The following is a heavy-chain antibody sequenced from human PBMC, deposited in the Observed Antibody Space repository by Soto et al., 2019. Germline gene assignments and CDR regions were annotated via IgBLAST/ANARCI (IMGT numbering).Heavy chain of an antibody. D-gene: IGHD3-16*02. Sequence: ASVKVSCKASGYTFTSYDINWVRQATGQRLEWIEWMNPNSGNTGYAQKLQGRVTMTRNTSISTAYMELSSLRSEDTAVYYCARGLRVGHYDYIWGSYRYDAFDIWGQGTMVTVSS. CDR1: GYTFTSYD. CDR3: ARGLRVGHYDYIWGSYRYDAFDI. J-gene: IGHJ3*02. V-gene: IGHV1-8*01. CDR2: MNPNSGNT.